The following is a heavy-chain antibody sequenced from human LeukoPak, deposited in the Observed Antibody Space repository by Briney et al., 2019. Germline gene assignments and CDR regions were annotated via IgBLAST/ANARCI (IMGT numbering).Heavy chain of an antibody. CDR2: IHPNSGRI. D-gene: IGHD6-6*01. CDR1: GYTFTDYY. CDR3: AKSREYSTSSPFDY. V-gene: IGHV1-2*06. Sequence: GASVKVSCKGSGYTFTDYYLHWVRQAPGQGLEWMGRIHPNSGRIKYGQKFQGRVTVTRDTSISTAYMELSSLRSDDTAVYYCAKSREYSTSSPFDYWGQGTLVTVSS. J-gene: IGHJ4*02.